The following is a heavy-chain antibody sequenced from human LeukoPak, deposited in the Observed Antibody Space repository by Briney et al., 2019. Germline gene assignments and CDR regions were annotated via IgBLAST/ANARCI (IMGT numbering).Heavy chain of an antibody. CDR3: TTDLIAVADDDY. J-gene: IGHJ4*02. CDR1: GFTFSNAW. D-gene: IGHD6-19*01. Sequence: GGSLRLSCAASGFTFSNAWMNWVRQAPGKGLEWVGRIKSKTDGETTDYAAPVKGRFTISRDDSKNTLYLQMNSLETEDTAVYYCTTDLIAVADDDYWGQGTLVTVSS. V-gene: IGHV3-15*01. CDR2: IKSKTDGETT.